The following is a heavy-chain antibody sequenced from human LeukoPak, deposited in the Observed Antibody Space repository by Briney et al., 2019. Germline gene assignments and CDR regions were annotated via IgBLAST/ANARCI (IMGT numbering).Heavy chain of an antibody. J-gene: IGHJ4*02. CDR1: GASMSSGGFS. D-gene: IGHD3-10*01. Sequence: SETLSLTCAVSGASMSSGGFSWSWVRQPPGKALERIGNIYDTGGTYYNPSLKSRITISIDTSKNQFSLNLSSLTAADTAVYYCARDSRSGSYVSVWGQGTLVTVSS. CDR3: ARDSRSGSYVSV. CDR2: IYDTGGT. V-gene: IGHV4-30-4*07.